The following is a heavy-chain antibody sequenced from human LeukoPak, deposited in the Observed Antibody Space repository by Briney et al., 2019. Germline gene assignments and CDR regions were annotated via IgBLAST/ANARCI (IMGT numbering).Heavy chain of an antibody. CDR2: IYYSGGT. Sequence: PSETLSLTCTVSGGSISSGDYYWSWIRQPPGKGLEWIGYIYYSGGTYYNPSLKSRVTISVDTSKNQFSLKLSSVTAADTAVYYCARETVVTAIAVAFDIWGQGTMVTVSS. V-gene: IGHV4-30-4*01. CDR1: GGSISSGDYY. D-gene: IGHD2-21*02. CDR3: ARETVVTAIAVAFDI. J-gene: IGHJ3*02.